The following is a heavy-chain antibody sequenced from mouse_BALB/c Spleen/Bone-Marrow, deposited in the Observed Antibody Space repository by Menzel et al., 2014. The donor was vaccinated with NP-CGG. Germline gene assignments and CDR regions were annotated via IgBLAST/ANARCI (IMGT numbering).Heavy chain of an antibody. Sequence: EVQLVESGGGLVQPGGSLRLSCATSGFTFTDYYMSWVRQPPGKALEWLGFIRNKANGYTTEYSASVKGRFTISRDNSQSILYLQMNTLGAEDSATYYCARDIKDDWFAYWGQGTLVTVSA. V-gene: IGHV7-3*02. CDR2: IRNKANGYTT. D-gene: IGHD1-3*01. CDR3: ARDIKDDWFAY. CDR1: GFTFTDYY. J-gene: IGHJ3*01.